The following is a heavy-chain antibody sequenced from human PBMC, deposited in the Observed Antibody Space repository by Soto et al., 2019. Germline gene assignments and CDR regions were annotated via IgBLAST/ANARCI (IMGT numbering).Heavy chain of an antibody. Sequence: SVKVSCKASGGTFSSYAISWVRQAPGQGLEWMGGIIPIFGTANYAQKFQGRVTITADESTSTAYMELSSLRSEDTAVYYCARGAGRFEWELYRGPSFDYRGQGTLVTVSS. D-gene: IGHD1-26*01. CDR1: GGTFSSYA. V-gene: IGHV1-69*13. J-gene: IGHJ4*02. CDR3: ARGAGRFEWELYRGPSFDY. CDR2: IIPIFGTA.